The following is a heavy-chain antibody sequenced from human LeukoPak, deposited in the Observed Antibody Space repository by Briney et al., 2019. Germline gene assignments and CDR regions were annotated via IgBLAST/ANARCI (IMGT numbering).Heavy chain of an antibody. CDR3: ARGRDGASAY. D-gene: IGHD5-24*01. Sequence: GGSLRLSCAASGFTFGSYAMHWVRQAPGKGLEWVAIISYDGSNEYYADSVKGRFTISRDNAKNTLYLQMNSLRAEDTAVYFCARGRDGASAYWGQGALVTVSS. CDR1: GFTFGSYA. V-gene: IGHV3-30-3*01. J-gene: IGHJ4*02. CDR2: ISYDGSNE.